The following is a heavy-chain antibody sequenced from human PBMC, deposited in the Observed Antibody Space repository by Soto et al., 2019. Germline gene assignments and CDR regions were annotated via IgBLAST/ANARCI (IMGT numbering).Heavy chain of an antibody. CDR2: IIPILGIA. D-gene: IGHD3-10*01. CDR1: GGTFSSYT. Sequence: QVPLVQSGAEVKKPGSSVQVSCKASGGTFSSYTISWVRQAPGQGLEWMGRIIPILGIANYAQKFQGRVTITADKPTSTAYMELSTLRSEDTAVYYCARLSVRGADLENHFDYWGQGTLVTVSS. J-gene: IGHJ4*02. V-gene: IGHV1-69*02. CDR3: ARLSVRGADLENHFDY.